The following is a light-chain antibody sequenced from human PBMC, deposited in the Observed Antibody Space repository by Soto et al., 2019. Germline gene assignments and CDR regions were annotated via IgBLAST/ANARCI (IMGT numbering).Light chain of an antibody. CDR1: SSDVGSYNL. CDR2: EVS. Sequence: QSALTQPASVSGSPGQSITISCTGTSSDVGSYNLVSWYQQHPGKAPKLMIYEVSKRPSGVSNRFSGSKSGNTASLTISGLQAEDEADYYCYSYADSSTNVVFGGGTKLTVL. CDR3: YSYADSSTNVV. V-gene: IGLV2-23*02. J-gene: IGLJ2*01.